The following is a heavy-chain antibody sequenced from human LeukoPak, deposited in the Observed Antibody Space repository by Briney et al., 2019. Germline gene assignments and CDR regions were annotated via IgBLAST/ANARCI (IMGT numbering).Heavy chain of an antibody. Sequence: SLKGRFTISTDNAKNSVYLQMDSLRAEDSAVYFCARAMAPHWHFDLWGRGTLVTVSS. V-gene: IGHV3-21*01. CDR3: ARAMAPHWHFDL. J-gene: IGHJ2*01. D-gene: IGHD3-10*01.